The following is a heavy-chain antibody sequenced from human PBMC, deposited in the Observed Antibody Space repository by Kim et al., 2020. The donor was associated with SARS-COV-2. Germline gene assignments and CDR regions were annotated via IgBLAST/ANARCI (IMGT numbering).Heavy chain of an antibody. V-gene: IGHV4-59*01. D-gene: IGHD1-26*01. CDR3: ARIVGATTRAFDI. J-gene: IGHJ3*02. CDR2: IYYSGST. CDR1: GGSISSYY. Sequence: SDTLSLTCTVSGGSISSYYWSWIRQPPGKGLEWIGYIYYSGSTNYNPSLKSRVTISVDTSKNQFSLKLSSVTAADTAVYYCARIVGATTRAFDIWGQGTMVTVSS.